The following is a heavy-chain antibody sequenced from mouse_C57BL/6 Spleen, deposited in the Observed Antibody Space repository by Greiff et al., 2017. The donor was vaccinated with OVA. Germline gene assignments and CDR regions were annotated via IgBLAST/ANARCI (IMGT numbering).Heavy chain of an antibody. CDR2: INPGSGGT. J-gene: IGHJ1*03. Sequence: QVQLQQSGAELVRPGTSVKVSCKASGYAFTNYLIEWVKQRPGQGLEWIGVINPGSGGTNYNEKFKGQATLTADKSSSTAYMQLSSLTSEDSAVYFCARSGIYDGYYVWYFDVWGTGTTVTVSS. V-gene: IGHV1-54*01. CDR1: GYAFTNYL. CDR3: ARSGIYDGYYVWYFDV. D-gene: IGHD2-3*01.